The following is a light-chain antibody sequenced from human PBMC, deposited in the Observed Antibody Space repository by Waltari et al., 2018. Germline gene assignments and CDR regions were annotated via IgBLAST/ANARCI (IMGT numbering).Light chain of an antibody. J-gene: IGLJ1*01. CDR3: SSSTSNNTPV. CDR2: DVS. Sequence: QSALTQPASVSGSPGQSIAISCTGGSSDVADYNYVSWYQQHPGRVPKFIIYDVSSRPSGVANRFSGSRSGTTASLTISGLHAEDEADYYCSSSTSNNTPVFGTGTNVIVL. CDR1: SSDVADYNY. V-gene: IGLV2-14*03.